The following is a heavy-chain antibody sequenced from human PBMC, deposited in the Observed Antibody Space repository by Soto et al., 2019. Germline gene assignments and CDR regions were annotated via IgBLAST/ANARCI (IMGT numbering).Heavy chain of an antibody. CDR3: ASYLDYGDYTAFDP. CDR1: GGSISSYY. D-gene: IGHD4-17*01. V-gene: IGHV4-59*01. J-gene: IGHJ5*02. Sequence: SETLSLTCTVSGGSISSYYWSWIRQPPGKGLEWIGYIYYSGSTNYNPSIKSRVTISVDTSKNQFSLKLSSVTAADTAVYYCASYLDYGDYTAFDPWGQGTLVTVSS. CDR2: IYYSGST.